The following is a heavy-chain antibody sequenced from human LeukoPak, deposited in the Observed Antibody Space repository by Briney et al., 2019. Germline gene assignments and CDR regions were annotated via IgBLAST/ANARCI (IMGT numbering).Heavy chain of an antibody. CDR2: IDHSGST. Sequence: PSETLSLTCTVSGGSISSSSYYWSWIRQPPGKGLEWIGEIDHSGSTNYNPYLKSRVTISVDTSKNQFSLKLCSVTAADTAVYYCARLIVGYCSSTSCYRRFDYWGQGTLVTVSS. V-gene: IGHV4-39*07. CDR1: GGSISSSSYY. J-gene: IGHJ4*02. CDR3: ARLIVGYCSSTSCYRRFDY. D-gene: IGHD2-2*02.